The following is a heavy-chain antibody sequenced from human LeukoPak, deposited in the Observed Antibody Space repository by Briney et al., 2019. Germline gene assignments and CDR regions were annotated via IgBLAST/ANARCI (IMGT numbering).Heavy chain of an antibody. Sequence: GGSLRLSCAASGFTFSSYSMNWVRQAPGKGLEWVSSISSSSSYIYYADSVKGRFTISRDNAKNSLYLQMNSLRAEDTAVYYCARDDRPYYDFWSGYYPWDYWGQGTLVTVSS. V-gene: IGHV3-21*01. CDR3: ARDDRPYYDFWSGYYPWDY. J-gene: IGHJ4*02. CDR1: GFTFSSYS. CDR2: ISSSSSYI. D-gene: IGHD3-3*01.